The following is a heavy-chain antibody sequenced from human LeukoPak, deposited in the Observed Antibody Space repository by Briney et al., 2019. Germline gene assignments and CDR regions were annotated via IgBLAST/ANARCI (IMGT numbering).Heavy chain of an antibody. V-gene: IGHV4-34*01. J-gene: IGHJ5*02. CDR1: GGSFSSYY. Sequence: SETLSLTCAVYGGSFSSYYWSWIRQPPGKGLEWIGEINHSGSTNYNPSLTSRVTISVDTSKNQFSLKLSSVTAADTAVYYCARGYPGPLDIVVVPAAIWFDPWGQGTLVTVSS. D-gene: IGHD2-2*01. CDR3: ARGYPGPLDIVVVPAAIWFDP. CDR2: INHSGST.